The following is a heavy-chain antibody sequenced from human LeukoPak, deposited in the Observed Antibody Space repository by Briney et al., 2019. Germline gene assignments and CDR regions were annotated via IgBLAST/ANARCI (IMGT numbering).Heavy chain of an antibody. CDR3: ARVRGGNRGDAFDI. V-gene: IGHV3-23*01. J-gene: IGHJ3*02. CDR2: ISGSGAGT. Sequence: GGSLRLSCAASGFTFSSYSINWVRQAPGKGLDWVSSISGSGAGTYYADSVKGRFTISRDNSKNTLYVQMKSLGAEDTALYYCARVRGGNRGDAFDIWGQGTMVTVSS. CDR1: GFTFSSYS. D-gene: IGHD4-23*01.